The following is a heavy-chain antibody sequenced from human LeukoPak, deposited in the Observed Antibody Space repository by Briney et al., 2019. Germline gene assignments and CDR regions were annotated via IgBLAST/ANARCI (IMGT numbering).Heavy chain of an antibody. CDR3: AKGPRAGLRYWYFDL. CDR2: VSGSGAGT. CDR1: GGSISSGGYY. J-gene: IGHJ2*01. V-gene: IGHV3-23*01. Sequence: LSLTCTVSGGSISSGGYYWSWVRQAPGKGLQWVSTVSGSGAGTFYGDSVKGRFTISRDNSNNTLFLQMNSLSADDTAVYFCAKGPRAGLRYWYFDLWGRGSLVTVSS. D-gene: IGHD2-21*02.